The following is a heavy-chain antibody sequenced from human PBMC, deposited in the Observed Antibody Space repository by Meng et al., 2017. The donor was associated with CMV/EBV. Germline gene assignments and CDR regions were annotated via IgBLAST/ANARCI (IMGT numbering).Heavy chain of an antibody. V-gene: IGHV1-46*01. J-gene: IGHJ6*02. CDR1: GYTFTGYY. D-gene: IGHD3-16*01. CDR2: INPSGGST. Sequence: ASVKVSCKASGYTFTGYYMHWVRQAPGQGLEWMGIINPSGGSTSYAQKFQGRVTMTRDTSTSTVYMELSSLRSEGTAVYYCARDSITRPWDYYYGMDVWGQGTTVTVSS. CDR3: ARDSITRPWDYYYGMDV.